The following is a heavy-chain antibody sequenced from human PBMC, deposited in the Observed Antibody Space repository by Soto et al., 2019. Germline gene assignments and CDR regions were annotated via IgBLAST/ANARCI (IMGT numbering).Heavy chain of an antibody. J-gene: IGHJ4*02. V-gene: IGHV4-39*01. CDR1: GSSISSSGYY. CDR2: MYYNVGT. Sequence: SETLSLTCIVSGSSISSSGYYWGWIRQPPGKGLEWIASMYYNVGTYYNPSLKSRVTISVDTSANQFSLKLRSVTAADTAVYYCARLPSRHWVEYWGQRTLVTVSS. CDR3: ARLPSRHWVEY. D-gene: IGHD3-16*01.